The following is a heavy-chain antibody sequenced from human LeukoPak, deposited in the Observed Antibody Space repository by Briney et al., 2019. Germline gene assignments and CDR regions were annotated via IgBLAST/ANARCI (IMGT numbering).Heavy chain of an antibody. CDR3: ARDRYDYVWGSYRYGLSPHLDY. Sequence: PGRSLRLSCAASGFTFSNYAMHWVRQAPGKGLEWVAVISYDGSNKYYADSVKGRFTISRDNTKNRMYMQMNRLTAGDTAVYYCARDRYDYVWGSYRYGLSPHLDYWGQGTLVTVSS. CDR1: GFTFSNYA. D-gene: IGHD3-16*02. CDR2: ISYDGSNK. J-gene: IGHJ4*02. V-gene: IGHV3-30*04.